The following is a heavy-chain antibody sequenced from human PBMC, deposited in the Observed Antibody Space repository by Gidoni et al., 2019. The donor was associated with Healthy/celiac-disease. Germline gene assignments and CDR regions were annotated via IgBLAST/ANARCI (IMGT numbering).Heavy chain of an antibody. CDR1: GGSISSYY. Sequence: QVQLQESGPGLVKPSETLSLTCTVSGGSISSYYWSWIRQPPGKGLEWIGYIYYSGSTNYHPSLKSRVTISVDTSKNQFSLKLSSVTAADTAVYYCAQAHARYYFDYWGQGTLVTVSS. V-gene: IGHV4-59*01. J-gene: IGHJ4*02. CDR3: AQAHARYYFDY. CDR2: IYYSGST.